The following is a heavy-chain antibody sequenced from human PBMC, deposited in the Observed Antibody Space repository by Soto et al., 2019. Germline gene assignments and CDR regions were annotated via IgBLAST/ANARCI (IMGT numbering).Heavy chain of an antibody. CDR2: IYYSGST. D-gene: IGHD3-22*01. J-gene: IGHJ4*02. CDR1: GGSISSGDYY. CDR3: AREGYYYYDSSGWFDY. Sequence: SETLSLTCTVSGGSISSGDYYWSWIRQPPGKGLEWIGYIYYSGSTYYNPSLKSRVTISVDTSKNQFSLKLSSVTAADTAVYYCAREGYYYYDSSGWFDYWGQGTLVTVSS. V-gene: IGHV4-30-4*01.